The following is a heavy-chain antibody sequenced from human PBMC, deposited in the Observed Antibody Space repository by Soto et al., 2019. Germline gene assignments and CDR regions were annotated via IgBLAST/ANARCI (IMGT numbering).Heavy chain of an antibody. CDR3: VGATRDRY. CDR1: GFTFSSYG. D-gene: IGHD2-21*01. V-gene: IGHV3-30*03. CDR2: ISYDGSNK. Sequence: QVQLVESGGGVVQPGRSLRLSCAASGFTFSSYGMHWVRQAPGKGLEWVAVISYDGSNKYYADSVKGRFTISRDNSKNTLYLQMNSLRAEDTAVYYCVGATRDRYWGQGTLVTVSS. J-gene: IGHJ4*02.